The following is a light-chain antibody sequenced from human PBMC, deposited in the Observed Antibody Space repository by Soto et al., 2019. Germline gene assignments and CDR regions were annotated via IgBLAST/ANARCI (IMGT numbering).Light chain of an antibody. V-gene: IGLV2-14*01. CDR1: SSDVGGYNY. J-gene: IGLJ1*01. CDR2: DVS. Sequence: QSVLTQPASVSGSPGQSIAIPCTGTSSDVGGYNYVSWYQQHPGKAPKLMVYDVSNRPSGVPNRFSGSKSGNTASLTISGLQAEDEADYYCSSYTSSSTYVFGTGTKVTVL. CDR3: SSYTSSSTYV.